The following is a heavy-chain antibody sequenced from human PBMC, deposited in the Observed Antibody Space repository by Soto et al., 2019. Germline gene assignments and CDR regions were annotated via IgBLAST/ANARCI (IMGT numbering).Heavy chain of an antibody. V-gene: IGHV3-74*01. J-gene: IGHJ4*02. CDR1: GVTLSTYW. CDR3: ARVARGAWGVFDH. CDR2: VDYDGSTT. Sequence: EVQLVESGGGLVQPGWSLRLSCAASGVTLSTYWMHWVRQVPGKWLWWVSRVDYDGSTTSYADSVKGRFTISRDNAKNTLYLQMSSLTAEDTAMYYCARVARGAWGVFDHWGQGTLVTVSS. D-gene: IGHD3-16*01.